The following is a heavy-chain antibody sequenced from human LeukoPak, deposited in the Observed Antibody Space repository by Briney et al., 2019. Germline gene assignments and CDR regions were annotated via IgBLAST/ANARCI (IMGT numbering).Heavy chain of an antibody. CDR3: ASTHGPIDH. Sequence: SETLSLTCTVSGGSISSSSYYWGWIRQPPGKGLEWIGSIYYSGSTYYNPSLKSRVTISVDTSKNQFSLQLNSVTPEDTAVYYCASTHGPIDHWGQGTLVTVSS. D-gene: IGHD2-8*01. J-gene: IGHJ5*02. V-gene: IGHV4-39*01. CDR2: IYYSGST. CDR1: GGSISSSSYY.